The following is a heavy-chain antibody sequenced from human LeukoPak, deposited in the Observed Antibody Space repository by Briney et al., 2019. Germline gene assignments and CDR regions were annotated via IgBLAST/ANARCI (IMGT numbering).Heavy chain of an antibody. J-gene: IGHJ4*02. D-gene: IGHD2-2*01. V-gene: IGHV3-21*01. CDR3: ARYGVSSSRSYIDY. Sequence: HPGGSLSLSCAASGFTFSSYAMSWVRQAPGKGLEWVSSISFDSDYIYYADSVKGRFSISRDNAKNSLYLQMNSLRAEDTAMYYCARYGVSSSRSYIDYWGQGTLVTVSS. CDR1: GFTFSSYA. CDR2: ISFDSDYI.